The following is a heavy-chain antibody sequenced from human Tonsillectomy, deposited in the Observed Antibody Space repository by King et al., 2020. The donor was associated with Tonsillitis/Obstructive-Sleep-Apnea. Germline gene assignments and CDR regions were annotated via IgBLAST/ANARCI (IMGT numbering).Heavy chain of an antibody. D-gene: IGHD2-2*01. V-gene: IGHV3-21*01. CDR3: ARPAWGGGEVVPAAYYYFDY. CDR1: GFTFSSYS. Sequence: QLVQSGGGLVKPGGSLRLSCAASGFTFSSYSMNWVRQAPGKGLEWVSSISSSSSYIYYADSVKGRFTISRDNAKNSLYLQMNSLRAEDTAVYYCARPAWGGGEVVPAAYYYFDYWGQGTLVTVSS. CDR2: ISSSSSYI. J-gene: IGHJ4*02.